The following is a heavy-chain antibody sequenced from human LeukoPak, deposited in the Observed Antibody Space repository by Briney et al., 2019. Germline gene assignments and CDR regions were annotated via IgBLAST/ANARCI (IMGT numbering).Heavy chain of an antibody. CDR3: ARQPEGTWFDP. CDR1: GYSF. Sequence: GESLKISCKGSGYSFRQMPGKGLEWMGRIDPSDSYTNYGPPFQGHVTISADKSISTAYLQWSSLKASDTAMYYCARQPEGTWFDPWGQGTLVTVSS. CDR2: IDPSDSYT. V-gene: IGHV5-10-1*01. D-gene: IGHD1-1*01. J-gene: IGHJ5*02.